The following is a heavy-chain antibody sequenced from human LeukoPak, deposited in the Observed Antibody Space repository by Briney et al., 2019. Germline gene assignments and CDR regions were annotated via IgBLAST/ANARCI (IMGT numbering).Heavy chain of an antibody. J-gene: IGHJ5*02. D-gene: IGHD3-10*01. Sequence: PGGSLRLSCAASGFTFGSYPMHWVRQAPGKGLEWVAVISYDGNDKHYADSMKGRFTISRDNSNNALYLQMNSLRAEDTAVYYCAKDRMVRGGINWFDPWGQGTLVTVSS. CDR3: AKDRMVRGGINWFDP. CDR2: ISYDGNDK. V-gene: IGHV3-30-3*01. CDR1: GFTFGSYP.